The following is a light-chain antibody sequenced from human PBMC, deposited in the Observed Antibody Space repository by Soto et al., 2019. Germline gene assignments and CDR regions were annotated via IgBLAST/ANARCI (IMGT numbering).Light chain of an antibody. Sequence: QSALTQPASVSGSPGQSITISCTGTSSDVGSYNLVSWYQQHPGKAPKLMIYEGSKRPSGVSNRFSGSKSGNTASLTISGLQAEDEADYYCCSYAGSSTFDVVFVGWTQLTV. J-gene: IGLJ2*01. V-gene: IGLV2-23*03. CDR3: CSYAGSSTFDVV. CDR2: EGS. CDR1: SSDVGSYNL.